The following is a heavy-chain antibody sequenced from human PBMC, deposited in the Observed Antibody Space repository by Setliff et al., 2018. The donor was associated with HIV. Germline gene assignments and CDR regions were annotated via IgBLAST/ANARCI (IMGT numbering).Heavy chain of an antibody. V-gene: IGHV3-48*04. CDR3: AKDIIPAGLFHDL. Sequence: PGESLKISCAASGFTFNTYTMTWIRQAPGKGLEWVSYISPNGNSMYYADSVKGRFTISRDNAKNSLYLQMNSLRAEDTALYYCAKDIIPAGLFHDLWGQGALVTVSS. J-gene: IGHJ5*02. CDR1: GFTFNTYT. D-gene: IGHD2-2*01. CDR2: ISPNGNSM.